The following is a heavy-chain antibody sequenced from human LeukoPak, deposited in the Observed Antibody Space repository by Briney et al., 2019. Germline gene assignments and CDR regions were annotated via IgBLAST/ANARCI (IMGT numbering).Heavy chain of an antibody. CDR3: AKDFASTLVRGVIS. Sequence: GGSLRLSCAASGLTFNNYAMHWVRQAPGRGVEWVSLISWDGGSTYYADSVKGRFTISRDNSRNSLYLQMNSLKTEDTALYYCAKDFASTLVRGVISWGQGTLVTVSS. CDR1: GLTFNNYA. D-gene: IGHD3-10*01. CDR2: ISWDGGST. J-gene: IGHJ4*02. V-gene: IGHV3-43D*03.